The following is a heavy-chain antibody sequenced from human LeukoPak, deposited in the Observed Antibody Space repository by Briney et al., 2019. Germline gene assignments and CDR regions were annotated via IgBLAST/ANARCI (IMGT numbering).Heavy chain of an antibody. CDR1: GFTFSSYS. Sequence: GGSLRLSCAASGFTFSSYSMNWVRQAPGKGLEWVANIKQDGSEKYYVDSVKGRFTISRDNAKNSLYLQMNSLRAEDTAVYYCARVSAAEYYFDYWGQGTLVTVSS. V-gene: IGHV3-7*01. CDR2: IKQDGSEK. D-gene: IGHD6-13*01. CDR3: ARVSAAEYYFDY. J-gene: IGHJ4*02.